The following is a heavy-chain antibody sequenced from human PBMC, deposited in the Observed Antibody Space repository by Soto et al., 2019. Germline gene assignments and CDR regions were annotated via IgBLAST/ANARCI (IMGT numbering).Heavy chain of an antibody. D-gene: IGHD2-15*01. V-gene: IGHV3-11*06. CDR2: ISSSSSYT. CDR3: ARVHQPPSGGSDV. CDR1: GFTFSDYY. Sequence: GSLIISCAASGFTFSDYYMSWIRQAPGKGLEWVSYISSSSSYTNYADSVEGRFTISRDNAKNSLYLQMNSLRAEDTAVDYCARVHQPPSGGSDVWGQGTTVTVS. J-gene: IGHJ6*02.